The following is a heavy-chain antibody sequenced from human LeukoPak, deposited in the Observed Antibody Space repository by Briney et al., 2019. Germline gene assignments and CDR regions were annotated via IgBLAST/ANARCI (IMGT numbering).Heavy chain of an antibody. CDR3: ASPTTMTTAIEY. V-gene: IGHV4-34*01. J-gene: IGHJ4*02. CDR1: GGSFNGYY. D-gene: IGHD4-17*01. CDR2: IYYSGST. Sequence: SETLSLTCAVHGGSFNGYYWSWIRQPPGKGLEWIGSIYYSGSTYYNPSLKSRVTISVDTSKNQFSPKLGSVTAADTAVYYCASPTTMTTAIEYWGQGTLVTVSS.